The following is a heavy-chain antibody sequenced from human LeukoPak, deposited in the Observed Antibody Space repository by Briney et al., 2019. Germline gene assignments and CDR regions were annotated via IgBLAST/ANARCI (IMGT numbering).Heavy chain of an antibody. CDR3: ARGGKYPDY. CDR1: GGSFRGYY. Sequence: PSETLSLTCAVYGGSFRGYYWSWIPQPPGKGLEWIGEINHSGSTNYNPSLKSRVNISVDTSKNQFSLKLSSVTAADTAVYYCARGGKYPDYWGQGTLVTVSS. D-gene: IGHD3-10*01. J-gene: IGHJ4*02. V-gene: IGHV4-34*01. CDR2: INHSGST.